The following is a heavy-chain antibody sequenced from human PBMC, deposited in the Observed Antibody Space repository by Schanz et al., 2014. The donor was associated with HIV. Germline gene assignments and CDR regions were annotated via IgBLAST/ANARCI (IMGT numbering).Heavy chain of an antibody. CDR1: GFTFSSYG. CDR3: ARGSGPYYYYYGMDV. V-gene: IGHV3-33*01. CDR2: IWYDGSNK. Sequence: QVQLLESGGGVVQPGRSLRLSCAASGFTFSSYGMHWVRQAQGKGPEWVAVIWYDGSNKYYADSVKGRFTISRDNSKNTLYLQMNSLRADDTAVYYCARGSGPYYYYYGMDVWGQGTTVTVSS. J-gene: IGHJ6*02. D-gene: IGHD3-10*01.